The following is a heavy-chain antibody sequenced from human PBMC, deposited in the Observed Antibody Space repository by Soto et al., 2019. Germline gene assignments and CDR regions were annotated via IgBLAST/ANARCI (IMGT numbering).Heavy chain of an antibody. D-gene: IGHD3-9*01. CDR2: INHSGST. CDR3: ARGGYRLRYFDWLFKEGKDYYYYGMDV. V-gene: IGHV4-34*01. Sequence: SETLSLTCAVHGGSFSGYYWSWIRQPPGKGLEWIGEINHSGSTNYNPSLKSRVTISVDTSKNQFSLKLSSVTAADTAVYYCARGGYRLRYFDWLFKEGKDYYYYGMDVWGQGTTVPVSS. CDR1: GGSFSGYY. J-gene: IGHJ6*02.